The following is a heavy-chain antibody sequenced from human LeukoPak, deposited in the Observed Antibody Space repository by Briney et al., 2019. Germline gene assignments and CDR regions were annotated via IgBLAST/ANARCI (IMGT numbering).Heavy chain of an antibody. D-gene: IGHD3-3*01. Sequence: SETLSLTCSVSGGFISSSYYWSWIRQPAGKGLEWIGRISTSGTTNYNPSLKSRVTISVDTSKNQFSLKLSSVTAADTAVYYCARCITIFGVVDYWGQGTLVTVSS. CDR2: ISTSGTT. V-gene: IGHV4-4*07. CDR1: GGFISSSYY. J-gene: IGHJ4*02. CDR3: ARCITIFGVVDY.